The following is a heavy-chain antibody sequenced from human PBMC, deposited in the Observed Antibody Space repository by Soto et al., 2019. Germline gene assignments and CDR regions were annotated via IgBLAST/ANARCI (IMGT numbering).Heavy chain of an antibody. J-gene: IGHJ4*02. CDR2: IYYTGYT. Sequence: HVQLRESGPGLVQPSETLSLTCTVSGDSIRGYYWNWIRQTPGEGLEWIGFIYYTGYTYYNPSLQSRVTLSLDTAKRRFSLTLTSVTAADPAMYYCASHRSRDVVRFDYWGQGILVSVSS. V-gene: IGHV4-59*08. CDR1: GDSIRGYY. D-gene: IGHD2-15*01. CDR3: ASHRSRDVVRFDY.